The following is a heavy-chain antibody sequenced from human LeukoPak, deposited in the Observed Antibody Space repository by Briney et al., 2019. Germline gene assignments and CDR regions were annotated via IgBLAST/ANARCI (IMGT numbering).Heavy chain of an antibody. CDR2: IYSRGTT. CDR1: GDSINSYF. CDR3: ARVTRTHDAFDV. V-gene: IGHV4-59*01. J-gene: IGHJ3*01. Sequence: PSETLSLTCTVSGDSINSYFWTWIRQPPGRGLEWLGYIYSRGTTAYNPSLEGRLTTPTDTSKNQFSLTLRSVTTADTAVYFCARVTRTHDAFDVWGQPIMVTVSS. D-gene: IGHD2-21*02.